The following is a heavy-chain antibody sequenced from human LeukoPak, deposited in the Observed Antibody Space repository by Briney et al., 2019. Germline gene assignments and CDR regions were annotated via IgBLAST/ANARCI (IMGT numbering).Heavy chain of an antibody. CDR1: GYTFTSYG. Sequence: ASVKVSCKASGYTFTSYGISWVRQAPGQGLEWMGWISAYNGNTNYAQKLQGRVTMTTDTSTSTAYMELRSLRSDDTAVYYCARGGDYDYVWGSYREYYFDYWGQGTLVTVSS. V-gene: IGHV1-18*01. CDR2: ISAYNGNT. J-gene: IGHJ4*02. CDR3: ARGGDYDYVWGSYREYYFDY. D-gene: IGHD3-16*02.